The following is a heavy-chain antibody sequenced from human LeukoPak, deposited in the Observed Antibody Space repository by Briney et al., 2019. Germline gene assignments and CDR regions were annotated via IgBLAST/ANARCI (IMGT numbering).Heavy chain of an antibody. CDR2: IYYSGST. D-gene: IGHD2-15*01. CDR3: ARENCSGGSCYSIYYYYYMDV. V-gene: IGHV4-39*07. J-gene: IGHJ6*03. Sequence: SETLSLTCTVSGGSISSSSYYWGWIRQPPGKGLEWIGSIYYSGSTYYNPSLKSRVTISVDTSKNQFSLKLSSVTAADTAVYYCARENCSGGSCYSIYYYYYMDVWGKGTTVTVSS. CDR1: GGSISSSSYY.